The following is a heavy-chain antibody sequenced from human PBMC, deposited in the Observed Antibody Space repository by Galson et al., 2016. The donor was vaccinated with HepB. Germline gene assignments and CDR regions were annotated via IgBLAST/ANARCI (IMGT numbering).Heavy chain of an antibody. CDR1: GFNFMSYR. Sequence: SLRLSCAASGFNFMSYRMAWVRQAPGKGLEWLSEIDGADGGDGITHYTDSVKGRFAISRDNSKNTLYLQMNSLRAEDTAVYYCAPGSIGAPFDYWGQGTLVTVSS. CDR3: APGSIGAPFDY. V-gene: IGHV3-NL1*01. D-gene: IGHD3-10*01. J-gene: IGHJ4*02. CDR2: IDGADGGDGIT.